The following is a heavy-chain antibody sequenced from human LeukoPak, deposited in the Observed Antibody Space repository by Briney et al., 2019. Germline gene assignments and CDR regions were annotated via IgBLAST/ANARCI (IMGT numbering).Heavy chain of an antibody. CDR3: ARDQSEYYLGYFDC. CDR1: GPTFSRNA. D-gene: IGHD2/OR15-2a*01. J-gene: IGHJ4*02. Sequence: PGGSLRLSCAASGPTFSRNAMNWVRQAPGRGLEWVAVISYDGSNKYYADSVKGRFTISRDNSKNTLYLQMNILRAEDSAVYYCARDQSEYYLGYFDCWGQGTLVTVSS. V-gene: IGHV3-30*03. CDR2: ISYDGSNK.